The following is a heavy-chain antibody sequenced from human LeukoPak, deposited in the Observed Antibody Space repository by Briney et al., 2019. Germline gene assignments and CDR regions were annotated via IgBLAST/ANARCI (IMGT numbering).Heavy chain of an antibody. D-gene: IGHD3-3*01. CDR2: IYTNGST. CDR3: ARDRRYDFWSGEWEGHYYYMDV. J-gene: IGHJ6*03. CDR1: GGSIGSGSYY. V-gene: IGHV4-61*02. Sequence: SETLSLTYTVSGGSIGSGSYYWSWIRQPAGKGLEWIGRIYTNGSTNYNPSLKSRVTISVDTSKNQFSLKLSSVTAADTAVYYCARDRRYDFWSGEWEGHYYYMDVWGKGTTVTVSS.